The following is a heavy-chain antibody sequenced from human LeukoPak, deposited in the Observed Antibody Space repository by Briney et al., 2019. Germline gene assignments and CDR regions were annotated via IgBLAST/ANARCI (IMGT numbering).Heavy chain of an antibody. V-gene: IGHV1-69*04. CDR3: ARDQGLTAPPPYGLDA. CDR1: GGTFSSSA. D-gene: IGHD5-18*01. CDR2: IIPVLNIT. Sequence: AASVKGSCKTSGGTFSSSAITWVRQAPGQGLEWMGRIIPVLNITTYAQKFQGRVTITADTSTSTVYMELSSLRSEETAVYYCARDQGLTAPPPYGLDAWGPGTTVIVSS. J-gene: IGHJ6*02.